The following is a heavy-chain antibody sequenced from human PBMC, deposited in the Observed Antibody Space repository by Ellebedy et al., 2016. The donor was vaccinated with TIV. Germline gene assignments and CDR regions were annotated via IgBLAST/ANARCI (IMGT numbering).Heavy chain of an antibody. CDR3: ARVGVAEVDY. Sequence: GESLKISXAASGFTFSTYSMNWVRQAPGKGLEWLSYISSSSSTIYYADSVKGRFTTSRDNAKNSLYLQMNSLRAEDTAVYYCARVGVAEVDYWGQGTLVTVSS. CDR2: ISSSSSTI. J-gene: IGHJ4*02. D-gene: IGHD2-21*01. CDR1: GFTFSTYS. V-gene: IGHV3-48*04.